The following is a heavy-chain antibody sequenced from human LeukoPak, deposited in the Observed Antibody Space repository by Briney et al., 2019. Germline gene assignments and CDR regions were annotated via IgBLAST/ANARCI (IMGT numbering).Heavy chain of an antibody. CDR2: IPYDGSNK. J-gene: IGHJ4*02. D-gene: IGHD3-10*01. Sequence: GGSLRLSCAASGFTFSTYSMNWVRQAPGKGLEWVAVIPYDGSNKYYADSVKGRFTISRDNSKNTLYLQMNSLRAEDTAVYYCARDINYYGSGSYFDYWGQGTLVTVSS. V-gene: IGHV3-30*03. CDR1: GFTFSTYS. CDR3: ARDINYYGSGSYFDY.